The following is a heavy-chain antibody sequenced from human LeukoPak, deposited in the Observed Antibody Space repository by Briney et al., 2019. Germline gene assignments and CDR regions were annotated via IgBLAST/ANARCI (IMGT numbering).Heavy chain of an antibody. CDR1: GYTFTSYY. D-gene: IGHD4-23*01. J-gene: IGHJ5*02. Sequence: ASVKVSCKASGYTFTSYYMHWVRQAPGQGLEWMGIINPSGGSTSYAQRFQGRVTMTRDTSTSTVYMELSSLRSEDTAVYYCARYYGGNTRGFDPWGQGTLVTVSS. V-gene: IGHV1-46*01. CDR3: ARYYGGNTRGFDP. CDR2: INPSGGST.